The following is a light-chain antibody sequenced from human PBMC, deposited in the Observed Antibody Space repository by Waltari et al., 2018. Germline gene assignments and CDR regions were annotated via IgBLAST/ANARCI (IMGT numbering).Light chain of an antibody. CDR2: EVT. CDR3: CSYAGLGIYV. J-gene: IGLJ1*01. Sequence: QSGLTQPASVSGSPGQSITISCPGTSSDVGNYTLVPWYQQYPGKAPKLMVYEVTKRTSGVSDRFSGAKSGNTASLTIYGLQSEDEADYYCCSYAGLGIYVFGTGTKVTVL. CDR1: SSDVGNYTL. V-gene: IGLV2-23*02.